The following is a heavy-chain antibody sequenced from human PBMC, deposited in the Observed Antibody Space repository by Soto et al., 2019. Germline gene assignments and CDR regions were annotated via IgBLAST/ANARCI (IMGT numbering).Heavy chain of an antibody. Sequence: LSLTSTFSYGSLSFNYWSWSRQSPGKGLEWIGNIYYSGSTNYNPSLKSRVTMSVDTSKNQFTLKLSSVTAADTGVYFCARSFMVPVDFFDYWGQGTTVTISS. CDR3: ARSFMVPVDFFDY. V-gene: IGHV4-59*01. D-gene: IGHD3-10*01. CDR2: IYYSGST. J-gene: IGHJ4*02. CDR1: YGSLSFNY.